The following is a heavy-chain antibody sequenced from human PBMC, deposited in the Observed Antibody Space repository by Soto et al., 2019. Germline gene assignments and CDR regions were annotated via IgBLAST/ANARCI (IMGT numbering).Heavy chain of an antibody. Sequence: QITLKESGPTLVKPTQTLTLTCTVSGFSLTARGVAVGWISQPPGKALEWLAFIYWDDDERYNPSLKSRLTITKDTSRSQVVLTMTNMDHVDTATYYCAHRVFFADGHPNWCDPWGHGALVTVSS. D-gene: IGHD3-3*01. V-gene: IGHV2-5*02. CDR2: IYWDDDE. J-gene: IGHJ5*02. CDR3: AHRVFFADGHPNWCDP. CDR1: GFSLTARGVA.